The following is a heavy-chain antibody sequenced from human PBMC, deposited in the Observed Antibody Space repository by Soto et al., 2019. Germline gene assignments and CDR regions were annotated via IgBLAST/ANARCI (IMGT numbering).Heavy chain of an antibody. V-gene: IGHV3-23*01. J-gene: IGHJ6*02. D-gene: IGHD2-15*01. Sequence: GGSLRLSCAASGFTFSTYAMTWVRQAPGKGLEWVSAISGSGGSTYYADSVKGRFTISRDNSKNTLYLQMSSLRAEDTAVYYCAKDRVVVYVWGQGTTVTVSS. CDR1: GFTFSTYA. CDR3: AKDRVVVYV. CDR2: ISGSGGST.